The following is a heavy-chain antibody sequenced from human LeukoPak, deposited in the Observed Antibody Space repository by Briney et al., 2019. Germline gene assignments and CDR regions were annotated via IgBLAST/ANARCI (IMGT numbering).Heavy chain of an antibody. J-gene: IGHJ4*02. V-gene: IGHV3-21*01. CDR1: GFTFSTSS. Sequence: PGGSLRLSCVVSGFTFSTSSMNWVRQAPGKGLEWVSSISSASGYIAYTDSVKGRFTIFRDNAKNSLYLQMNSLRAEDTAVYYCTRRHCTATQCFSFDSWGQGSLVTVSS. CDR2: ISSASGYI. D-gene: IGHD2-15*01. CDR3: TRRHCTATQCFSFDS.